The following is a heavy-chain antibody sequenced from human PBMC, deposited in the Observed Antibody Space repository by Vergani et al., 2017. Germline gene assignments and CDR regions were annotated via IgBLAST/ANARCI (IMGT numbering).Heavy chain of an antibody. J-gene: IGHJ6*02. D-gene: IGHD3-10*01. V-gene: IGHV1-18*01. Sequence: QVQLVQSGAEVKKPGASVKVSCKASGYTFTSYGISWVRPAPGQGLEWMGWISAYNGNTNYAQKLLGRVTMTTDTSTSTAYMERRSRRSDDTAVYYCARDLPGYYGSGSHTLDYYYGMDVWGQGTTVTVSS. CDR2: ISAYNGNT. CDR1: GYTFTSYG. CDR3: ARDLPGYYGSGSHTLDYYYGMDV.